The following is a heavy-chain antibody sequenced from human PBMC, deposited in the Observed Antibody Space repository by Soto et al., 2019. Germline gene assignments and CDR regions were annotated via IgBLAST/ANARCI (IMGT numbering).Heavy chain of an antibody. CDR2: IYHTGNN. V-gene: IGHV4-30-2*01. J-gene: IGHJ6*04. CDR3: ARDLGWRYYDFWSGYYGMEV. D-gene: IGHD3-3*01. CDR1: GGSISSGGYS. Sequence: SETLSLTCTVSGGSISSGGYSWGWIRQPPGQGLEWIGYIYHTGNNYYNPSLKSRVNISLARYKNQFYLQLTSVTAADTAVYYCARDLGWRYYDFWSGYYGMEVWGKGPTVT.